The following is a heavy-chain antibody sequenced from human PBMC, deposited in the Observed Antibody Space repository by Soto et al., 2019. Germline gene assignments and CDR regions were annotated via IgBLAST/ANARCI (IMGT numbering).Heavy chain of an antibody. V-gene: IGHV4-34*01. J-gene: IGHJ5*02. CDR2: INHSGST. D-gene: IGHD4-17*01. Sequence: QVQLQQWGAGLLKPSETLSLTCAVYGGSFSGYYWSWIRQPPGKGLEWIGEINHSGSTKYNPSLKSRVTISLDTSMNQFSLKLSSVTAADTAGYYCASLGGTVTYNWFDPLGQGTLVTVSS. CDR3: ASLGGTVTYNWFDP. CDR1: GGSFSGYY.